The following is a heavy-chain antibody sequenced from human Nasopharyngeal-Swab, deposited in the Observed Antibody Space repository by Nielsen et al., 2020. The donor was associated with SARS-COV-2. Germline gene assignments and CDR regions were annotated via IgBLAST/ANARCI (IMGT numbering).Heavy chain of an antibody. Sequence: GGSLRLSCAASGFTFSDYYMSWVRQAPGKGLEWVSGINWNGGSTGYADSVKGRFTISRDNAKNSLYLQMNSLRAEDTALYYCARDYYDSSCSAKGNDYWGQGTLVTVSS. V-gene: IGHV3-20*04. CDR1: GFTFSDYY. CDR3: ARDYYDSSCSAKGNDY. J-gene: IGHJ4*02. D-gene: IGHD3-22*01. CDR2: INWNGGST.